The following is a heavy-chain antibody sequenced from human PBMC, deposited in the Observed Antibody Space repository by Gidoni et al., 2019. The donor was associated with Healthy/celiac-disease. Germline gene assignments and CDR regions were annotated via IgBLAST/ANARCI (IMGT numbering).Heavy chain of an antibody. CDR2: ISSSSSYI. D-gene: IGHD2-2*01. Sequence: EVQLVESGGGLVKPGGSLRLSCAASGFTFSSYSMNWVRQAPGKGLEWVSSISSSSSYIYYADSVKGRFTISRDNAKNSLYLQMNSLRAEDTAVYYCAREGDCSSTSCQGGFDPWGQGTLVTVSS. V-gene: IGHV3-21*01. CDR3: AREGDCSSTSCQGGFDP. CDR1: GFTFSSYS. J-gene: IGHJ5*02.